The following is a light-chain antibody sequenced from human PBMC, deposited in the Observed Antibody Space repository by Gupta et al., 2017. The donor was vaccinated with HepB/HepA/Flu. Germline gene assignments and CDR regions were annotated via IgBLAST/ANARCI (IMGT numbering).Light chain of an antibody. V-gene: IGLV3-1*01. CDR2: EDR. CDR3: QAWDSSTAGRI. J-gene: IGLJ2*01. Sequence: SYALTQPPSVSVSPGQTASITCAGDNVGDKYICWYQQMPGQSPVLVIYEDRKRPSGIPERFSGSNSGNTATLTISGTQAMDEADYYCQAWDSSTAGRIFGGGTKLTVL. CDR1: NVGDKY.